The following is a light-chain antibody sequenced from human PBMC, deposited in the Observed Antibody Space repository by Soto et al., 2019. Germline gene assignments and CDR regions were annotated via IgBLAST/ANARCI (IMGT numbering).Light chain of an antibody. CDR2: GAS. J-gene: IGKJ1*01. Sequence: EIVLTQSPGTLSLSPGERATLSCRASESVSSIYLAWYQQKLGQAPRLLIYGASSRATGIPDRFSGSGSGTDFTLTISRLEPEDFAVYYCQQYGSSPQTFGQGTKVEI. V-gene: IGKV3-20*01. CDR1: ESVSSIY. CDR3: QQYGSSPQT.